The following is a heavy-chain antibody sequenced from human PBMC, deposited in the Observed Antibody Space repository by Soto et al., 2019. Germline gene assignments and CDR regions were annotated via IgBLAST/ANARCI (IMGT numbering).Heavy chain of an antibody. V-gene: IGHV3-33*01. Sequence: QVQLVESGGGVVQPGRSLRLSCAASGFTFNNYGMHWVRQAPGKGLEWLAVIWNDGSNSSYANSVKGRFTISRDNSKNTQYLQISSLRAEDTGVYYCARRQIPPPTRGAANARGAMDVWGQGTTVTVSS. CDR3: ARRQIPPPTRGAANARGAMDV. D-gene: IGHD6-13*01. CDR2: IWNDGSNS. J-gene: IGHJ6*02. CDR1: GFTFNNYG.